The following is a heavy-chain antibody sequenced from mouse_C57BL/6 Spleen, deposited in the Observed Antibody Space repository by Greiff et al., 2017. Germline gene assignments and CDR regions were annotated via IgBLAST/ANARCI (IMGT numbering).Heavy chain of an antibody. Sequence: QVQLQQSGAELAKLGASVKLSCKASGYTFTSYWMHWVKQRPGQGLEWIGYINPSSGYTKYNQKFKDKATLTADKASSTAYMQRSRLTYEDSAVYYWARGGIYYYGSSYVAYFDVWGTGTTVTVSS. D-gene: IGHD1-1*01. V-gene: IGHV1-7*01. CDR2: INPSSGYT. J-gene: IGHJ1*03. CDR3: ARGGIYYYGSSYVAYFDV. CDR1: GYTFTSYW.